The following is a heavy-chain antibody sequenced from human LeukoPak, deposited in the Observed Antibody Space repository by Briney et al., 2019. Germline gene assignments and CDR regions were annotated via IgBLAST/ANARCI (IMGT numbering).Heavy chain of an antibody. CDR1: GYTFTSYD. V-gene: IGHV1-8*01. D-gene: IGHD5-18*01. J-gene: IGHJ4*02. CDR3: ARGMQLWLSSHWD. CDR2: MNPNSGNT. Sequence: GASVKVSCTASGYTFTSYDIHWVRQATGQGLEWLGWMNPNSGNTGYAQKFQGRVTMTRNTSISTAYMELSSLRSEDTAVYYCARGMQLWLSSHWDWGQGTLVTVSS.